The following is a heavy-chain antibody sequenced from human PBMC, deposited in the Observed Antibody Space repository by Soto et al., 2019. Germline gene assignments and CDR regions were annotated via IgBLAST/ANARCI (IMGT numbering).Heavy chain of an antibody. D-gene: IGHD6-6*01. V-gene: IGHV4-4*06. J-gene: IGHJ6*02. CDR2: IYHTGGR. CDR3: ARGEVAARRGAVYHYYGMDV. Sequence: MEWIGEIYHTGGRSYMPSLRGRITLSVDTSKNQFSLKLTSVTAADTAVYYCARGEVAARRGAVYHYYGMDVWGQGTTVTVSS.